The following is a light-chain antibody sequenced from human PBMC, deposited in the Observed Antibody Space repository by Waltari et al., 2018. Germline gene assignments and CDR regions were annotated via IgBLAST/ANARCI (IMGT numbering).Light chain of an antibody. CDR1: QRVSSY. CDR3: QQYDSSPYT. Sequence: EIVLTQSPATLSLSPGERATLSCRASQRVSSYLAWYQQKPGQAPRLLIYDASNRATGIPARFSGSGSGTDFTLTISSLEPEDFAVYYCQQYDSSPYTFGQGTKLEIK. V-gene: IGKV3-11*01. J-gene: IGKJ2*01. CDR2: DAS.